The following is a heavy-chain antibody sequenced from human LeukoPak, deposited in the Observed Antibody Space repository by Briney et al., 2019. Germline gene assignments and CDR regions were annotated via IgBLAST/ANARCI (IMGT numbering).Heavy chain of an antibody. J-gene: IGHJ4*02. CDR1: GVIFYNAW. D-gene: IGHD3-10*01. CDR3: TTGGKE. CDR2: IKSKTDGGTT. V-gene: IGHV3-15*01. Sequence: GGSLRLSXVASGVIFYNAWMNWVRQAPGKGLEWVGRIKSKTDGGTTDYAAPVKGRFSISRDDSKDTLYLQMNSLRTDDTAVYYCTTGGKEWGQGTLVTVSS.